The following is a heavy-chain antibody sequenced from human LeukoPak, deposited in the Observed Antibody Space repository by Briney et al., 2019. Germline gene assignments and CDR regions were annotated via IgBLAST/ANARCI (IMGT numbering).Heavy chain of an antibody. CDR2: VSNDGVHK. CDR1: GFTFSTLA. D-gene: IGHD1-26*01. CDR3: ATSGSYRFDY. V-gene: IGHV3-30-3*01. Sequence: PGGSLRLSCSGSGFTFSTLAIHWVRQAPGKGLEWVAVVSNDGVHKHYADSVKGRFTISRDNAKNSLYLQMNSLRVEDTAIYYCATSGSYRFDYWGQGTLVTVSS. J-gene: IGHJ4*02.